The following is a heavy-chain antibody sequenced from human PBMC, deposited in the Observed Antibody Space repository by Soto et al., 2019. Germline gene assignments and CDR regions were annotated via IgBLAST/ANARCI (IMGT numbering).Heavy chain of an antibody. V-gene: IGHV1-18*01. CDR3: ARDLGYSYGSNFDY. Sequence: ASVKVSFKASGYTFTRYGISWLRQAPGQGLEWMGWISAYNGNTNYAQKLQGRVTMTTDTSTSTAYMELRSLRSDDTAVYYCARDLGYSYGSNFDYWGQGTLVTVSS. CDR2: ISAYNGNT. J-gene: IGHJ4*02. CDR1: GYTFTRYG. D-gene: IGHD5-18*01.